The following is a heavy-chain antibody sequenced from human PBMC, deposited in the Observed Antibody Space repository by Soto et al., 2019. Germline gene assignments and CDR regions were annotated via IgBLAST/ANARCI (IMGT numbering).Heavy chain of an antibody. D-gene: IGHD2-15*01. CDR2: ISYDGNNK. Sequence: HPGGSLRLSCAASGFTFSSYGMHWVRQAPGKGLEWVAFISYDGNNKYYGDSVKGRFTISRDNSENTVFLQMSRLRAEDMAVYYCAKSRMEWKLRAMGDIDYWGQGTLVTVSS. CDR3: AKSRMEWKLRAMGDIDY. V-gene: IGHV3-30*18. CDR1: GFTFSSYG. J-gene: IGHJ4*02.